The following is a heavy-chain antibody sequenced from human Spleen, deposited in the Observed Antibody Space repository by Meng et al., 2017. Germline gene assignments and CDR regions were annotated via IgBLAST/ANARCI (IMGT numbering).Heavy chain of an antibody. V-gene: IGHV3-53*01. J-gene: IGHJ4*02. CDR2: IYSTGST. CDR3: ARPVTIFGRSDY. Sequence: GGSLRLSCAASGFTFSDYYMSWIRQAPGKGLEWVSVIYSTGSTYYADSLKGRFTISRDNAKNSLYLQMNSLRPEDTAVYYCARPVTIFGRSDYWGQGTLVTVSS. CDR1: GFTFSDYY. D-gene: IGHD3-3*01.